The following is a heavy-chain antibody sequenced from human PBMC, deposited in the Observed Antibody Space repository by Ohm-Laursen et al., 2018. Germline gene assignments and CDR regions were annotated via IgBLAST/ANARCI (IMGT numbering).Heavy chain of an antibody. D-gene: IGHD4/OR15-4a*01. J-gene: IGHJ4*02. Sequence: GSLRLSCSASGITFSSYAMNWVRQAPGKGLEWVSGISGSGGGTDYADSVKGRFTISRDNSKNTLYLQMNSLRAEDTAVYYCAKDGPNYEGYFDYWGQGTLVTVSS. CDR3: AKDGPNYEGYFDY. CDR1: GITFSSYA. CDR2: ISGSGGGT. V-gene: IGHV3-23*01.